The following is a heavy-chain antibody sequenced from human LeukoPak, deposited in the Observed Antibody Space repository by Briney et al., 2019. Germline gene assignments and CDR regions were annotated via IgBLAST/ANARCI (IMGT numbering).Heavy chain of an antibody. J-gene: IGHJ4*02. CDR3: ARHGGYCSSTSCYCDY. D-gene: IGHD2-2*01. CDR2: ISSSSSCI. CDR1: GFTFSSYS. V-gene: IGHV3-21*01. Sequence: PGGSLRLSCAASGFTFSSYSMNWVRQAPGKGLEWVSSISSSSSCIYYADSVKGRFTISRDNAKNSLYLQMNSLRAEDTAVYYCARHGGYCSSTSCYCDYWGQGTLVTVSS.